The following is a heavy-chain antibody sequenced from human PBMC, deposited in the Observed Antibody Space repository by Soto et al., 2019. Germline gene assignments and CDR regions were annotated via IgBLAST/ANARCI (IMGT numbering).Heavy chain of an antibody. CDR3: ARRVGSGWYYFDY. Sequence: QLQLQESGPGLVKPSETLSLTCTVSGGSISSSSYYWGWIRQPPGKGLEWIGSIYYSGSTYYNPSLKSRVTISVDTSKNQFSLKLSSVTAADTAVYYCARRVGSGWYYFDYWGQGTLVTVSS. V-gene: IGHV4-39*01. CDR2: IYYSGST. D-gene: IGHD6-19*01. CDR1: GGSISSSSYY. J-gene: IGHJ4*02.